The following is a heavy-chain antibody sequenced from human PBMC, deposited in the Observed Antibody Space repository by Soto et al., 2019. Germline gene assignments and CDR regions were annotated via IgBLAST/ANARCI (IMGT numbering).Heavy chain of an antibody. CDR2: ISSSSSTI. D-gene: IGHD2-2*01. CDR1: GFTFSSYS. J-gene: IGHJ6*03. CDR3: AMALGYCSSTSCYLYYYYYMDV. V-gene: IGHV3-48*01. Sequence: PGGSLRLSCAASGFTFSSYSMNWVRQAPGKGLEWVSYISSSSSTIYYADSVKGRFTISRDNAKNSLYLQMNSLRAEDTAVYYCAMALGYCSSTSCYLYYYYYMDVWGKGTTVTVSS.